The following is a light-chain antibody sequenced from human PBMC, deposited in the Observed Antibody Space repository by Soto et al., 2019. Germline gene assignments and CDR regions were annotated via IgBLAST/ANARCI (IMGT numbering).Light chain of an antibody. J-gene: IGKJ1*01. Sequence: EIVMTQSPGTLSSSPGERATLSCRASQSVSSNLAWYQQKPGQAPRLLIYGASTRATGIPARFSGSGSGTEFTLTISSLQSEDFAVYYCQQYNNWPWTFGQGTKVDI. CDR3: QQYNNWPWT. V-gene: IGKV3-15*01. CDR2: GAS. CDR1: QSVSSN.